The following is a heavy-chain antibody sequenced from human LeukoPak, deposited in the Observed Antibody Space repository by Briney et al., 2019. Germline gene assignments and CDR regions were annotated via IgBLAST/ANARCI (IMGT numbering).Heavy chain of an antibody. V-gene: IGHV4-34*01. CDR2: INHSGST. D-gene: IGHD1-26*01. CDR3: ARERAYGWEPLPRYFDL. CDR1: GGSFSGDY. J-gene: IGHJ2*01. Sequence: SETLSLTCAVYGGSFSGDYWSWICQPPGKGLEWIGEINHSGSTNYNPSLKSRVTISVDTSKNQFSLKLTSVTAADTAVYYCARERAYGWEPLPRYFDLWGRGTLVTVSS.